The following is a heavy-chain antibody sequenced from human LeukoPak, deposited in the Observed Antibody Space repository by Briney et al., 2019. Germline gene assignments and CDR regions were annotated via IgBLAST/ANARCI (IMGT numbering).Heavy chain of an antibody. CDR1: GGSFSGYY. CDR3: AAMVRGVIADY. Sequence: SETLSLTCAVYGGSFSGYYWSWIRQPPGKGLEWIGYIYYSGSTNYNPSLKSRVTISVDTSKNQFSLKLSSVTAADTAVYYCAAMVRGVIADYWGQGTLVTVSS. V-gene: IGHV4-59*08. CDR2: IYYSGST. J-gene: IGHJ4*02. D-gene: IGHD3-10*01.